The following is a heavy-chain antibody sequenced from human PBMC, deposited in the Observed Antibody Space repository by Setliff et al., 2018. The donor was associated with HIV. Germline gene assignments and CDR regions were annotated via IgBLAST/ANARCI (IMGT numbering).Heavy chain of an antibody. Sequence: ASVKVSCKASGYTFTTYGISWVRQAPGQGLEWMGWISVYNGNTHYGQKFQGRVIVTAETSTSTAYMELTSLRSDDTAGYYCASEGITMVRGAIIRSAFDIWGQGTMVTVSS. V-gene: IGHV1-18*01. CDR1: GYTFTTYG. CDR2: ISVYNGNT. J-gene: IGHJ3*02. CDR3: ASEGITMVRGAIIRSAFDI. D-gene: IGHD3-10*01.